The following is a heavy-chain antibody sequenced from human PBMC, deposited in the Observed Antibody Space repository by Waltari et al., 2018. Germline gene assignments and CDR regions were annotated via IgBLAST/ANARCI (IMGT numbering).Heavy chain of an antibody. Sequence: QLQFQESGPGLVKPSGTLSLICAVSGDSMSTSDYWSWVRQPPGKGLEWIGQVRGDGKTNYNPSFASRVTMSLDTSTYHFALKLTSATAADTALYYCARDRGRGLYLDTWGQGTLVTVS. CDR1: GDSMSTSDY. CDR3: ARDRGRGLYLDT. J-gene: IGHJ4*02. D-gene: IGHD3-10*01. V-gene: IGHV4-4*02. CDR2: VRGDGKT.